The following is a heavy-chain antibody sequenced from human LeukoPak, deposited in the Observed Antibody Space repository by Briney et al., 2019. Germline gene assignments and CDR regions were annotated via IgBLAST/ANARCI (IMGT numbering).Heavy chain of an antibody. CDR2: IIPILGIA. D-gene: IGHD1-26*01. V-gene: IGHV1-69*04. J-gene: IGHJ4*02. Sequence: SVMVSCKASGGTFSSYAISWVRQAPGQGLEWMGRIIPILGIANYAQKFQGRVTITADKSTSAAYMELSSLRSEDTAVYYCARAPIVGATLDYWGQGTLVTVSS. CDR1: GGTFSSYA. CDR3: ARAPIVGATLDY.